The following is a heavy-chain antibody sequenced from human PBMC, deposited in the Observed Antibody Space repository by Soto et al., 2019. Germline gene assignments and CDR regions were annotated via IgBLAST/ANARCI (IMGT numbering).Heavy chain of an antibody. Sequence: SETLSLTCSVSGGSISSYEWNWIRQPPGKGLEWIGYIYDSGSANYNPSLKSRVTMSVDTSRNQFSLKMNFVTAADTAVYYCARGHRTSWVHWFHPLGQG. J-gene: IGHJ5*02. V-gene: IGHV4-59*08. CDR3: ARGHRTSWVHWFHP. D-gene: IGHD6-13*01. CDR2: IYDSGSA. CDR1: GGSISSYE.